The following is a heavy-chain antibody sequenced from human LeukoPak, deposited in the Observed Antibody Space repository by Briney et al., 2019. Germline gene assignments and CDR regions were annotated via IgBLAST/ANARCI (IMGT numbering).Heavy chain of an antibody. D-gene: IGHD3-10*01. CDR1: GYTFTGYY. V-gene: IGHV1-18*04. J-gene: IGHJ6*03. CDR3: ARRGVRGASTRYYYMDV. Sequence: ASVKVSCKASGYTFTGYYMHWVRQAPGQGLEWMGWISAYNGNTNYAQKLQGRVTMTTDTSTSTAYMELRSLRSADTAVYYCARRGVRGASTRYYYMDVWGKGTTVTVSS. CDR2: ISAYNGNT.